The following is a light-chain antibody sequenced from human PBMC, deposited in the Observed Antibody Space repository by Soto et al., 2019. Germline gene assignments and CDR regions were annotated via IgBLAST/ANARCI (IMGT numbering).Light chain of an antibody. CDR1: QSVTTY. J-gene: IGKJ5*01. CDR2: DTS. Sequence: EIVLSQSPATLSLSPGERATLSCMASQSVTTYLAWYQQKPGQAPRLLIYDTSNRATGIPARFSGSGSGTDFTLTISSLEPEDFALYYCQQRSKWPPEITFGQGTRLEIK. V-gene: IGKV3-11*01. CDR3: QQRSKWPPEIT.